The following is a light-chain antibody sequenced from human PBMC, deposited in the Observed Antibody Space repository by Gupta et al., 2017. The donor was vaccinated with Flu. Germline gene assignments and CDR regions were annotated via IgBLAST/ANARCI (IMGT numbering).Light chain of an antibody. CDR3: SSFTKNKNPLV. Sequence: QSALTQPASVSGSPGQSITISCTGTSDDIGGYNFVSWYQRHPGKGPKLIIYEVSNRPSGISDRFSGSKSGNAASLTISTLQQEDEADYYCSSFTKNKNPLVFGGGTKLTVL. CDR2: EVS. V-gene: IGLV2-14*01. CDR1: SDDIGGYNF. J-gene: IGLJ2*01.